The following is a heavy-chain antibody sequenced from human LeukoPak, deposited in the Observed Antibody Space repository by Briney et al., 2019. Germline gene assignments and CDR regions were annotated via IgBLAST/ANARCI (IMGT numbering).Heavy chain of an antibody. D-gene: IGHD4-17*01. Sequence: GGSLRLSCAVSGFTISDHFMDWVRQAPGKGLEWVGRTRNKANRYSTEYAASVKGRFTISRDDSKNSMYLQMNNLKTEDTAVYYCTGDHGDYYFDYWGQGTLVTVSS. CDR2: TRNKANRYST. V-gene: IGHV3-72*01. CDR3: TGDHGDYYFDY. J-gene: IGHJ4*02. CDR1: GFTISDHF.